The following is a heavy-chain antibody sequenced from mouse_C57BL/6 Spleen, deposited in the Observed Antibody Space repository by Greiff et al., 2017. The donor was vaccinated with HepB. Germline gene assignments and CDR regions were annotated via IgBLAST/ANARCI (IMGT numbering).Heavy chain of an antibody. V-gene: IGHV1-64*01. J-gene: IGHJ2*01. Sequence: QVQLQQPGAELVKPGASVKLSCKASGYTFTSYWMHWVKQRPGQGLEWIGMIHPNSGSTNYNEKFKSKATLTVDKSSSTAYMQLSSLTSEDSAVYYCARTLSGDYDDYWGQGTTLTVSS. CDR3: ARTLSGDYDDY. CDR2: IHPNSGST. D-gene: IGHD2-4*01. CDR1: GYTFTSYW.